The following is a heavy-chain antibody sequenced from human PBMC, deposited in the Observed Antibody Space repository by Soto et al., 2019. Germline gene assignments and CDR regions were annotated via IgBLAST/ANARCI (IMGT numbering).Heavy chain of an antibody. CDR1: GFTFSSYS. J-gene: IGHJ4*02. D-gene: IGHD2-21*02. CDR2: LQTDGSHP. CDR3: ARGGDPDY. V-gene: IGHV3-74*01. Sequence: PGGSLRLSCAASGFTFSSYSMHWVRQAPGEGLMWVSRLQTDGSHPAYADSVKGRFTISRDNAKNTLYLQMNNLRAEDTAVYYCARGGDPDYWGQGTLVTVSS.